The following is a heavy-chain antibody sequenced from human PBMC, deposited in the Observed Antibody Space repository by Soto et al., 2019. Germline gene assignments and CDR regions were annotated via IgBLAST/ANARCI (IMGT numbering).Heavy chain of an antibody. CDR1: GGTFSSYA. Sequence: ASVKVSCKASGGTFSSYAISWVRQAPGQGLEWMGGIIPIFGTANYAQKFQGRVTITADESTSTAYMELSSLRSEDTAVYYCASPRGENQWLSSQLGHAFDIWGQGTMVTVSS. CDR2: IIPIFGTA. D-gene: IGHD6-19*01. V-gene: IGHV1-69*13. J-gene: IGHJ3*02. CDR3: ASPRGENQWLSSQLGHAFDI.